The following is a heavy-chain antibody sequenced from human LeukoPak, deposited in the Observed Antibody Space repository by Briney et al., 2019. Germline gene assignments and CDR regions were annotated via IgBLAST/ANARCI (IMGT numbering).Heavy chain of an antibody. V-gene: IGHV4-34*12. CDR2: IIHTRGT. CDR1: AGSFSGYY. Sequence: PSETLSLTCAVYAGSFSGYYWTLIRQTPGKELEWIGEIIHTRGTNYNPSLTSRVTISVDSSKKQFSLKVTSVTAADTGIYSCARVPDITARPCDSWGPGTLVTVSS. J-gene: IGHJ4*02. CDR3: ARVPDITARPCDS. D-gene: IGHD1-1*01.